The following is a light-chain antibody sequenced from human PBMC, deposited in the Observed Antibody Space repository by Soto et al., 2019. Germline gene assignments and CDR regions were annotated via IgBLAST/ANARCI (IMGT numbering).Light chain of an antibody. J-gene: IGKJ5*01. CDR1: QSVSSN. CDR2: GAS. CDR3: QQYNNWRIT. Sequence: MTQSPSTLSGSVGERATLSCRASQSVSSNLAWYQQKPGQAPRLLIYGASTRATGIPARFSGSGSGTEFTLTISSLQSEDFAVYYCQQYNNWRITFGQGTRLEIK. V-gene: IGKV3D-15*01.